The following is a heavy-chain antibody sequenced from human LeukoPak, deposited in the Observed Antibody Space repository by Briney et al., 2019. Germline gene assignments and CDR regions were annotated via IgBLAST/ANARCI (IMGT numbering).Heavy chain of an antibody. D-gene: IGHD4/OR15-4a*01. Sequence: GGSLRLSCAASRFTFSTYAMSWVRQAPGKGLEWVSGISGSGGSTYYAESVKGRFTTSRDNSKNTLYLQMNSLSAEDTAVYYCAKGDSYGDPAGWYFDLWGRGTLVTVSS. V-gene: IGHV3-23*01. J-gene: IGHJ2*01. CDR3: AKGDSYGDPAGWYFDL. CDR1: RFTFSTYA. CDR2: ISGSGGST.